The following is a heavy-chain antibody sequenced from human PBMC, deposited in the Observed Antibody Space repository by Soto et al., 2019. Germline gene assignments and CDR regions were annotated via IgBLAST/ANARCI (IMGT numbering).Heavy chain of an antibody. CDR1: GFTFSSYG. CDR2: IWCDGSNN. CDR3: AGSDGSTRPDY. D-gene: IGHD6-25*01. Sequence: QVQLVGSGGGVVQPGSSLRLSCAASGFTFSSYGMHWVRQAPGNGLEWVAAIWCDGSNNYYADSVKGRFTISRDNSKNTLYLKMNILRAEDTAVYYCAGSDGSTRPDYWGQGTLVTVSS. V-gene: IGHV3-33*01. J-gene: IGHJ4*02.